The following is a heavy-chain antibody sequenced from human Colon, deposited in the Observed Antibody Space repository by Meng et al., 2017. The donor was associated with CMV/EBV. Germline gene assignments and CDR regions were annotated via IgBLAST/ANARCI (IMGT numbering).Heavy chain of an antibody. CDR1: GFMYSSYW. V-gene: IGHV3-7*01. J-gene: IGHJ4*02. Sequence: GGSLRLSCAASGFMYSSYWMTWVRQAPGKGLEWVANIRQDGSEQDYLDSVRGRFTISRDNAKNSLHLQMSSLRAEDTAVYFCARGLDYFDWWGQGTPVTVSS. CDR2: IRQDGSEQ. CDR3: ARGLDYFDW. D-gene: IGHD3-16*01.